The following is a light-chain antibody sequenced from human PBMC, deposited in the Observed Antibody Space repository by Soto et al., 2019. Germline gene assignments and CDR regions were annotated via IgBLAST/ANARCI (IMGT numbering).Light chain of an antibody. J-gene: IGKJ3*01. CDR1: QGISNY. V-gene: IGKV1-27*01. Sequence: DIQMTQSPSSLSASVGDRVTITCRASQGISNYLAWYQQKPGKVPKLVISDAYTLQSGVPSRFSGSGSGTDFTLTISSLQPEDVATYYCQNYKSAPLLTFGPGTKVDLK. CDR3: QNYKSAPLLT. CDR2: DAY.